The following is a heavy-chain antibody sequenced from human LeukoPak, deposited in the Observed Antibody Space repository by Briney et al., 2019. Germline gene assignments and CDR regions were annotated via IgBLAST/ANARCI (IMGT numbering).Heavy chain of an antibody. CDR1: GFTFSNYA. Sequence: GGSLRLSCTPSGFTFSNYAMTWVRQAPERGLEWVSTITGSGDGSFYTDSVKGRFTISRDNSKNTLNLQMNSLRAEDTAVYYCAKDGAILEVGYYYYLDVWGKGTTVTVSS. V-gene: IGHV3-23*01. J-gene: IGHJ6*03. D-gene: IGHD1-1*01. CDR2: ITGSGDGS. CDR3: AKDGAILEVGYYYYLDV.